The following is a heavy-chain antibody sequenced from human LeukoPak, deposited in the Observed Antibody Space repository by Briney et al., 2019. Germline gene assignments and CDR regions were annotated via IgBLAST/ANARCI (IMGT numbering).Heavy chain of an antibody. CDR3: ARDTFGEPTDY. CDR2: IIPIFGTA. J-gene: IGHJ4*02. D-gene: IGHD3-10*01. V-gene: IGHV1-18*01. Sequence: GASVKVSCKASGYTFSTYGVSWVRQAPGQGLEWMGGIIPIFGTANYAQKLQGRVTMTTDTSTSTAYMELRSLRSDDTAVYYCARDTFGEPTDYWGQGTLVTVSS. CDR1: GYTFSTYG.